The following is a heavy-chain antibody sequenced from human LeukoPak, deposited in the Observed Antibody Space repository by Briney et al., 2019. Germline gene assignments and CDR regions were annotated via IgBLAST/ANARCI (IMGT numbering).Heavy chain of an antibody. CDR3: ARDSGGPLDY. CDR2: INHSGST. D-gene: IGHD6-25*01. V-gene: IGHV4-34*01. CDR1: GGSFSDYY. Sequence: SETLSLTCAVYGGSFSDYYWNWIRQPPGKGLEWIGEINHSGSTNYNPSLKSRVTISVDTSKNQFSLKLSSVTAADTAVYYCARDSGGPLDYWGQGTLVTVSS. J-gene: IGHJ4*02.